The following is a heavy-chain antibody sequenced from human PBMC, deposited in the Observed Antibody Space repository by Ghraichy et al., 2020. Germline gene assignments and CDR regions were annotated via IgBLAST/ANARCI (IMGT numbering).Heavy chain of an antibody. Sequence: SETLSLTCTASGGSVSSGSYYWSWIRQPPGKGLEWIGYIYYSGSTNYNPSLKSRVTISVDTSKNQFSLKLSSVTAADTAVYYCARDRRRGEVLYYYYMDVWGKGTTVTVSS. CDR1: GGSVSSGSYY. J-gene: IGHJ6*03. V-gene: IGHV4-61*01. D-gene: IGHD3-10*01. CDR3: ARDRRRGEVLYYYYMDV. CDR2: IYYSGST.